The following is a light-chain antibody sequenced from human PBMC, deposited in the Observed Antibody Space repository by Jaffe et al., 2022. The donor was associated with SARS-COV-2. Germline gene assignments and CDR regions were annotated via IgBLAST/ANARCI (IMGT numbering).Light chain of an antibody. CDR3: QQSYAMPYT. Sequence: DIRMTQSPSSLSADVGDGVTITCRASQSISNYLNWYQQKPGKAPKVLVYAASSLESGVPSKFSGDGSGTDFTLTISSLQREDFATYYCQQSYAMPYTFGQGTKLEIK. CDR1: QSISNY. J-gene: IGKJ2*01. CDR2: AAS. V-gene: IGKV1-39*01.